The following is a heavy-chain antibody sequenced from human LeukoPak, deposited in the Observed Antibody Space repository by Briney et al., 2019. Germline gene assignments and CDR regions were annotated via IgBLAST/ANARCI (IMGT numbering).Heavy chain of an antibody. D-gene: IGHD3-3*01. Sequence: GGSLRLSCAASGFTFSSYWMSCVRQAPGKGLEWVANIKQDGSEKYYVDSVKGRFTISRDNAKNSLYLQMNSLRAEDTAVYYCARTNYDFWSGYLLYYMDVWGKGTTVTVSS. V-gene: IGHV3-7*01. CDR3: ARTNYDFWSGYLLYYMDV. J-gene: IGHJ6*03. CDR1: GFTFSSYW. CDR2: IKQDGSEK.